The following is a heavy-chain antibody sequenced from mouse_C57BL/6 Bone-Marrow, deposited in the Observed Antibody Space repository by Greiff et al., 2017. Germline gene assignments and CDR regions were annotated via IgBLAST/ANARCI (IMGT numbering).Heavy chain of an antibody. V-gene: IGHV1-15*01. J-gene: IGHJ2*01. D-gene: IGHD1-1*01. CDR1: GYTFTDYE. CDR3: TRGRRREDFDY. Sequence: QVQLQQSGAELVRPGASVTLSCKASGYTFTDYEMHWVKQTPVHGLEWIGAIDPETGGTAYNQKFKGKAILTADKSSSTAYMELRSLTSEDSAVYYCTRGRRREDFDYWGQGTTLTVSS. CDR2: IDPETGGT.